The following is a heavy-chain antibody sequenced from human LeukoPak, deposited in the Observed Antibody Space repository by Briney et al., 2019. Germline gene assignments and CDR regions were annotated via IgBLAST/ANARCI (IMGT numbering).Heavy chain of an antibody. V-gene: IGHV1-2*02. Sequence: ASVKVSCKVSGYTLTELSMHWVRQAPGQGLEWMGWINPNSGGTNYAQKFQGRVTMTRDTSISTAYMELSRLRSDDTAVYYCARNERQWLVFWGQGTLVTVSS. D-gene: IGHD6-19*01. J-gene: IGHJ4*02. CDR1: GYTLTELS. CDR2: INPNSGGT. CDR3: ARNERQWLVF.